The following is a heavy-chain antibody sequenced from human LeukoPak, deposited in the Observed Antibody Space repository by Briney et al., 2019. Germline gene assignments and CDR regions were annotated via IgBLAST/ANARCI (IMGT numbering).Heavy chain of an antibody. D-gene: IGHD3-22*01. CDR3: ARDDSSGYSGFDP. Sequence: SETPSLTCTVSGGSISSYYWSWIRQPPGKGLEWIGYIYYSGSTNYNPSLKSRVTISVDTSKNQFSLKLSSVTAADTAVYYCARDDSSGYSGFDPWGQGTLVTVSS. CDR2: IYYSGST. CDR1: GGSISSYY. J-gene: IGHJ5*02. V-gene: IGHV4-59*01.